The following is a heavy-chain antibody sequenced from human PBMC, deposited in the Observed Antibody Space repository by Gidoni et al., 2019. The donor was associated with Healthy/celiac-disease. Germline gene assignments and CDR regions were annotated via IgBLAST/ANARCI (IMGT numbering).Heavy chain of an antibody. CDR2: IIPIFGTA. V-gene: IGHV1-69*01. CDR3: ASGEAHDVSGSLFRQYYYGMDV. Sequence: QMQLVQSGAELKKHASSVRVSCKASGGTFSSYAISWVRQAPGQGLEWMGGIIPIFGTANYDHKFQGRVTITAVASTSTAYMELSSLRSEDTAVYYCASGEAHDVSGSLFRQYYYGMDVWGQGTTVTFSS. CDR1: GGTFSSYA. J-gene: IGHJ6*02. D-gene: IGHD3-10*01.